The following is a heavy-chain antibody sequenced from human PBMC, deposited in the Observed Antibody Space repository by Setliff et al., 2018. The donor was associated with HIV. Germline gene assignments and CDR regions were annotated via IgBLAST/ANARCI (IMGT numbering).Heavy chain of an antibody. D-gene: IGHD3-22*01. Sequence: SVKVSCKVSGGFLRDYGIHWVRQARGQGLQCLGGVIPIYGTINYAQKFHDRVIMTRDTSTGTIFMELSSLTSEDTAIYYCARDRYYRNYFESWGQGTPVTVSS. V-gene: IGHV1-69*05. J-gene: IGHJ4*02. CDR1: GGFLRDYG. CDR2: VIPIYGTI. CDR3: ARDRYYRNYFES.